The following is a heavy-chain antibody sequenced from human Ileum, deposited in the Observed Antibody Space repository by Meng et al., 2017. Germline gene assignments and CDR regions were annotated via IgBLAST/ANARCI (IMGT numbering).Heavy chain of an antibody. D-gene: IGHD3-16*01. CDR3: TTFYAGY. J-gene: IGHJ4*02. Sequence: VEWVGSGGGFVKPGGSLRLSCAASGFTFSDRWMTWVRQAPGKGLEWVGHIQSKADGGTTDYAAPVKGRFTISRDDSKGTLYLQMNSLKTEDTAVYYCTTFYAGYWGQGTLVTVSS. V-gene: IGHV3-15*01. CDR2: IQSKADGGTT. CDR1: GFTFSDRW.